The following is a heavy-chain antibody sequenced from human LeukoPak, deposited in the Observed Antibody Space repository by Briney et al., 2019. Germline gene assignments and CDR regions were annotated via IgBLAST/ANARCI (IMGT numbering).Heavy chain of an antibody. Sequence: KTGGSLRLSCAASGLTFSSYGMNWVRQAPGKGLEWVSSISGSGRYIYYADSLKGRFTISRDNAKNSLYLQMNSLRADDTAVYYCAKDPWGSSWFWGQGTLVTVSS. CDR2: ISGSGRYI. J-gene: IGHJ4*02. D-gene: IGHD6-13*01. CDR3: AKDPWGSSWF. V-gene: IGHV3-21*01. CDR1: GLTFSSYG.